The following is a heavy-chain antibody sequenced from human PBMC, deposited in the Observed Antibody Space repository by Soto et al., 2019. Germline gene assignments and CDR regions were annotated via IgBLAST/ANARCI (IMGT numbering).Heavy chain of an antibody. D-gene: IGHD3-10*01. Sequence: GASVKVSCKASGYTFTSYGISWVRQAPGQGLEWMGWISAYNGNTNYAQKLQGRVTMTTDTSTSTAYMELRSLRSDGTAVYYCARTITMVRGVITYGMDVWGQGTTVTVSS. CDR1: GYTFTSYG. CDR2: ISAYNGNT. CDR3: ARTITMVRGVITYGMDV. V-gene: IGHV1-18*01. J-gene: IGHJ6*02.